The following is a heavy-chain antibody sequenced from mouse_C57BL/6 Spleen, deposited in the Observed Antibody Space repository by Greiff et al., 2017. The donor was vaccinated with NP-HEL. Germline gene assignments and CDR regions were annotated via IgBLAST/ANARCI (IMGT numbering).Heavy chain of an antibody. J-gene: IGHJ4*01. Sequence: EVHLVESGGDLVKPGGSLKLSCAASGFTFSSYGMSWVRQTPDKRLEWVATISSGGSYTYYPDSVKGRFTISRDNAKNTLYLQMSSLKSEDTAMYYCARQGWDDAMDYWGQGTSVTVSS. V-gene: IGHV5-6*01. D-gene: IGHD4-1*01. CDR3: ARQGWDDAMDY. CDR1: GFTFSSYG. CDR2: ISSGGSYT.